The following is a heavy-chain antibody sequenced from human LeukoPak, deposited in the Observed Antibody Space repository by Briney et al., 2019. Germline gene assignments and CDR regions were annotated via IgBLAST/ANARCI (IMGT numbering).Heavy chain of an antibody. Sequence: GASVKVSCKASGYTFTSYDINWVRQATGQGLEWMGWMNPNSGNTGYAQRFQGRVTMTRNTSISTAYMELSSLRSEDTAVYYCASGARRAAAGTDYWGQGTLVTVSS. V-gene: IGHV1-8*01. CDR1: GYTFTSYD. CDR3: ASGARRAAAGTDY. J-gene: IGHJ4*02. CDR2: MNPNSGNT. D-gene: IGHD6-13*01.